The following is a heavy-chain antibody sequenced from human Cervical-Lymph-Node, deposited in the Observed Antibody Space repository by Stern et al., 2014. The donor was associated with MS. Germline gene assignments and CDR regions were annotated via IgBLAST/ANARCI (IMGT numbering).Heavy chain of an antibody. CDR3: AREVAGHRLGMMDV. CDR1: GYTFTSYY. Sequence: VQLVQSGAEVKTPGASVKLSCKASGYTFTSYYMHWVRQAPGQGLEWMGIINPSGGSTSYAQIFQGRVTMTRDTSTSTVYMDLSSLRSEDTAVYYCAREVAGHRLGMMDVWGQGTSVTVSS. V-gene: IGHV1-46*01. J-gene: IGHJ6*02. CDR2: INPSGGST. D-gene: IGHD6-19*01.